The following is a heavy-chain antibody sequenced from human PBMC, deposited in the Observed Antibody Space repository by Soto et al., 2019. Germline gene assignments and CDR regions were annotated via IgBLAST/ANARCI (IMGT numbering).Heavy chain of an antibody. CDR2: LSHTATAI. CDR1: GFTFSAYY. Sequence: QVQIVESGGGLVKPGGSLRLSCAASGFTFSAYYMGWVRLAPGRGLEWVAYLSHTATAIHYADSVRGRFTISRDNSANSVYLHMRNLRAADTAMYYCARWSSAFDYWGQGTRVTVSS. CDR3: ARWSSAFDY. V-gene: IGHV3-11*01. J-gene: IGHJ4*02.